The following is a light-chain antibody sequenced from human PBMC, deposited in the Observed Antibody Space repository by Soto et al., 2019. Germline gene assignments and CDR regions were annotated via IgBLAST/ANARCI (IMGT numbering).Light chain of an antibody. Sequence: EIVLTQSPDTLSLSPGERATLSCRASQSVGSNYLAWYQQKPGQAPRLLMYDASGRASGIPDRFSGSGSGTDFTLTISRLEPEDFAVYYCQQYGSSPGTFGQGTKVDIK. J-gene: IGKJ1*01. CDR1: QSVGSNY. CDR2: DAS. V-gene: IGKV3-20*01. CDR3: QQYGSSPGT.